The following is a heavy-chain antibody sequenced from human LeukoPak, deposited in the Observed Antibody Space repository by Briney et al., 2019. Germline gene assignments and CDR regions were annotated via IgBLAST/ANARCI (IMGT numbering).Heavy chain of an antibody. CDR1: GFTFSSYA. V-gene: IGHV3-30-3*01. CDR2: ISYDGSNK. D-gene: IGHD1-26*01. Sequence: GGSLRLSCAASGFTFSSYAMHWVRQAPGKGLEWVAVISYDGSNKYYADSVKGRFTISRDNSKNTLYLQMNSLRAEDTAVYYCAKAARVESGSYWLPHFDYWGQGTLVTVSS. J-gene: IGHJ4*02. CDR3: AKAARVESGSYWLPHFDY.